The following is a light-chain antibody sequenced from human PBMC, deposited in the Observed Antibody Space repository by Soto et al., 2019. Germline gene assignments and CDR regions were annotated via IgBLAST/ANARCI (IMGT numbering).Light chain of an antibody. V-gene: IGLV2-14*01. CDR3: TSYTSSSTLV. CDR1: SSDVGGYNY. J-gene: IGLJ2*01. Sequence: QSALTQPASVSGSPGQSITISCTGTSSDVGGYNYVSWYQQHPGKAPKLMIYDVSTRPSGVSNRFSASKSGNTASLTISGLQGEDEADYYCTSYTSSSTLVFGGGTKLTV. CDR2: DVS.